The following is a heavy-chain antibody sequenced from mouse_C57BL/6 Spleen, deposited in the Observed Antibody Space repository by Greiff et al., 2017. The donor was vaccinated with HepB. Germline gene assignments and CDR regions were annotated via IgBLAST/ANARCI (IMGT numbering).Heavy chain of an antibody. CDR3: AREGLYGNSFDY. J-gene: IGHJ2*01. D-gene: IGHD2-1*01. Sequence: QVQLQQPGAELVRPGSSVKLSCKASGYTFTSYWMDWVKQRPGQGLEWIGNIYPSDSETHYNQKFKDKATLTVDKSSSTAYMQLSSLTSEDAAVYYCAREGLYGNSFDYWGQGTTLTVSS. CDR2: IYPSDSET. V-gene: IGHV1-61*01. CDR1: GYTFTSYW.